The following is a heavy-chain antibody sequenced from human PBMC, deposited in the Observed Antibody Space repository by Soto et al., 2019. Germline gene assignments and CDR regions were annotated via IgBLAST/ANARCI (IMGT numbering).Heavy chain of an antibody. Sequence: QVHLVQSGAEVKKPGASVKVSCKTSGYTFTRYGISWVRQAPGQGLEWMGWISGYDGRTNFAQKVQDSVTMTTDTTTSTVYMELRSLSSDDTAVYYCAREGDVPYYSYGMDVWGQGTTVTVSS. V-gene: IGHV1-18*01. J-gene: IGHJ6*02. CDR2: ISGYDGRT. D-gene: IGHD2-21*02. CDR1: GYTFTRYG. CDR3: AREGDVPYYSYGMDV.